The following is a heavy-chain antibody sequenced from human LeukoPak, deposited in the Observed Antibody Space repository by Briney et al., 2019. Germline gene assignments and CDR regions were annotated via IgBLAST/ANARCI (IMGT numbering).Heavy chain of an antibody. Sequence: PSETLSLTCAVYGGSFSGYYWSWIRQPPGKGLEWIGEINHSGSTNYNPSLKSRVTISVDTSKNQFSLKLSSVTAADTAVYYCARSADGYSSSWYKVDYWGQGTLVTVSS. CDR1: GGSFSGYY. J-gene: IGHJ4*02. CDR3: ARSADGYSSSWYKVDY. D-gene: IGHD6-13*01. CDR2: INHSGST. V-gene: IGHV4-34*01.